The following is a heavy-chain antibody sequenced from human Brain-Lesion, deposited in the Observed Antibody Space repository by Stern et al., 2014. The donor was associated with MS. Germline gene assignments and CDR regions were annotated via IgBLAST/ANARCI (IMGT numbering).Heavy chain of an antibody. CDR1: GGSISSSNW. V-gene: IGHV4-4*02. CDR3: ARELPDLNAFDI. J-gene: IGHJ3*02. Sequence: QLQLQESGPGLVKPSGTLSLTCAVSGGSISSSNWWSWVRQSPGKGLEWIGEIYHSGGTKYSPSFESRVIISVDKSKTQFPLKLSYVTAADTAVYYCARELPDLNAFDIWGQGTMVTVSS. D-gene: IGHD1-14*01. CDR2: IYHSGGT.